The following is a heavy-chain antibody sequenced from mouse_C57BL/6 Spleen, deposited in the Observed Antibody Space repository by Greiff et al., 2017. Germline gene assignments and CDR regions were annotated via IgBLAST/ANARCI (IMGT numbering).Heavy chain of an antibody. CDR2: IYPGDGDT. Sequence: VQLQQSGPELVKPGASVKISCKASGYAFSSSWMNWVKQRPGKGLEWIGRIYPGDGDTNYNGKFKGKATLTADKSSSTAYMQLSSLTSEDSAVYFCALLTGRVAYWGQGTLVTVSA. D-gene: IGHD4-1*01. CDR1: GYAFSSSW. V-gene: IGHV1-82*01. CDR3: ALLTGRVAY. J-gene: IGHJ3*01.